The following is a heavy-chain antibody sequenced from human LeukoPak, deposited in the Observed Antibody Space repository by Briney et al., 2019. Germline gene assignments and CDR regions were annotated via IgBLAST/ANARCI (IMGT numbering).Heavy chain of an antibody. J-gene: IGHJ4*02. D-gene: IGHD3-16*01. Sequence: PSETLSLTCAVYGGPFGVYYWSWVRQPPGKGLEWIGEINHSGSTNYDPSLKSRVTISVDTSKNHFSLKLSSVTAADTAVYYCARDLRLEYFDYWGQGTLVTVSS. V-gene: IGHV4-34*01. CDR1: GGPFGVYY. CDR2: INHSGST. CDR3: ARDLRLEYFDY.